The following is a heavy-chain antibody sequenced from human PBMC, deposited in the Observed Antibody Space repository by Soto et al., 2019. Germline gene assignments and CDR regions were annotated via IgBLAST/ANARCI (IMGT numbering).Heavy chain of an antibody. V-gene: IGHV4-39*01. J-gene: IGHJ6*03. Sequence: PSETLSLTCTVSGGSISSSSYYWGWIRQPPGKGLEWIGSIYYSGTTYYNPSLESRVTISVDTSKYQCSLKRSGVTAADTAVYYCASIVGYYYYYMDVWGKGTTVTVSS. CDR1: GGSISSSSYY. CDR2: IYYSGTT. CDR3: ASIVGYYYYYMDV. D-gene: IGHD1-26*01.